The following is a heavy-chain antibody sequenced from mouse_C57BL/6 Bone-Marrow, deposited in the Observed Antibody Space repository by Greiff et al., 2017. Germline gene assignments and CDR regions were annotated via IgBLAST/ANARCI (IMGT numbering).Heavy chain of an antibody. CDR3: ARSPFYYYGSSHWYFDV. V-gene: IGHV1-55*01. CDR2: IYPGSGST. D-gene: IGHD1-1*01. J-gene: IGHJ1*03. CDR1: GYTFTSYW. Sequence: QVQLQQPGAELVKPGASVKMSCKASGYTFTSYWITWVKQRPGQGLEWIGDIYPGSGSTNYNETFKSKATLTVDTSSSTAYMQLSSLTSEDSAVYYCARSPFYYYGSSHWYFDVWGTGTTVTVSS.